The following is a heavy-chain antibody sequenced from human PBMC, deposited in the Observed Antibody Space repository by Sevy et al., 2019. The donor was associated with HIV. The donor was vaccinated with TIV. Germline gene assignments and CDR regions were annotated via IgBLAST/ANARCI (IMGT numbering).Heavy chain of an antibody. CDR3: ALERLFSNVAEYFQN. V-gene: IGHV3-30-3*01. D-gene: IGHD1-1*01. CDR2: ISYDGSNK. CDR1: GFTFNNYA. Sequence: GGSLRLSCAASGFTFNNYAMSWVRQAPGKGLEWVSTISYDGSNKYYADSVKGRFTISRDNSKNSLFLQMNSLRAEDTAVYYCALERLFSNVAEYFQNWGQGAPVTVSS. J-gene: IGHJ1*01.